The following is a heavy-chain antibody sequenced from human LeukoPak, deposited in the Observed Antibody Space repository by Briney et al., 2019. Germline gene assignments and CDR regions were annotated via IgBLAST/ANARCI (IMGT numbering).Heavy chain of an antibody. CDR3: ARSDYYDSSTQSSGWYFDY. CDR1: GDTFNNYR. J-gene: IGHJ4*02. CDR2: IYPGDSDT. Sequence: GESLKISCKAIGDTFNNYRFAWVRQTPGKGLEWMGIIYPGDSDTKYSPSFQGQVTISADKSITTAYLQWSSLKASDTAIYFRARSDYYDSSTQSSGWYFDYWGQGSLVTVSS. D-gene: IGHD3-22*01. V-gene: IGHV5-51*01.